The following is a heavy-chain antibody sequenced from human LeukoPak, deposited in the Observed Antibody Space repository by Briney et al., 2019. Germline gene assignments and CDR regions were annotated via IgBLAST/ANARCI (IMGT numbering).Heavy chain of an antibody. J-gene: IGHJ4*02. V-gene: IGHV4-59*08. CDR1: GGSISSYY. D-gene: IGHD1-26*01. CDR2: IYYSGST. Sequence: SETLSLTCTVSGGSISSYYWSWIRQPPGKGLEWIGYIYYSGSTNYNPSLKSRVTISVDTSKNQFSLNLSSVTAADTAAYYCARHGSYHLNFDYWGQGTLVTVSS. CDR3: ARHGSYHLNFDY.